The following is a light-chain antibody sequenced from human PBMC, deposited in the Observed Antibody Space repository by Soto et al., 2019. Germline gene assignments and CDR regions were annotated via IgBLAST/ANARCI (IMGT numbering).Light chain of an antibody. J-gene: IGKJ1*01. Sequence: IPITTCALVLTPSVGDRFIITCRASQSIGSFFNWYQQKSGKAPKLLIYDTSSLQSGVPARFSGSGFGTEFTLTISSLEPEDFATYYCQQCFTSARTFGQGTKVDI. V-gene: IGKV1-39*01. CDR2: DTS. CDR3: QQCFTSART. CDR1: QSIGSF.